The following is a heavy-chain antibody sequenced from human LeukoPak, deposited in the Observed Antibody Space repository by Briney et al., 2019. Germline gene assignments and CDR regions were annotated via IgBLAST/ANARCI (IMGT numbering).Heavy chain of an antibody. D-gene: IGHD2-2*01. Sequence: TLSLTCTVSGGSISSGGYYWSWIRQHPGKGLEWIGYIYYSGSTDYNPSLKSRVTISVDMSKNQFSLKLSSVTAADTAVYYCARTSSTSFRSYFDYWGQGTLVTVSS. CDR2: IYYSGST. CDR3: ARTSSTSFRSYFDY. CDR1: GGSISSGGYY. V-gene: IGHV4-31*03. J-gene: IGHJ4*02.